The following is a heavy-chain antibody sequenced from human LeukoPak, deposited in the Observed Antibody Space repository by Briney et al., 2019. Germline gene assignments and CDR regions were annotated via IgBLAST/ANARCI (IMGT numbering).Heavy chain of an antibody. V-gene: IGHV3-64*01. CDR2: ISSNGGST. J-gene: IGHJ6*03. CDR1: GFTFSSYA. D-gene: IGHD6-13*01. CDR3: ARDRAGGAAADYYYYYMDV. Sequence: PGGSLRLSCAASGFTFSSYAMHWVRQAPGKGLEYVSAISSNGGSTYYANSVKGRFTISRDNSKNTLYLQMGSLRAEDMAVYYCARDRAGGAAADYYYYYMDVWGKGTTVTVSS.